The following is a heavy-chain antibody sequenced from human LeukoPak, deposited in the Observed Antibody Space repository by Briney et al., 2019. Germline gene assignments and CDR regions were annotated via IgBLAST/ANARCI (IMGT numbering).Heavy chain of an antibody. D-gene: IGHD6-6*01. CDR1: GYTFTTYG. J-gene: IGHJ5*02. CDR3: ARDLIAVRPGWFDP. Sequence: ASVKVSRKASGYTFTTYGINWVRQAPGQGLEWMGWISAYNGKTNYAQKFQGTVTMTTDTSTSTAYLELRSLRSDDTAIYYCARDLIAVRPGWFDPWGQGTLVTVSS. V-gene: IGHV1-18*01. CDR2: ISAYNGKT.